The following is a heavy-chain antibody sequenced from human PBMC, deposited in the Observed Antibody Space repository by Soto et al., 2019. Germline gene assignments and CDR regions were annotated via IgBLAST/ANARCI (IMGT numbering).Heavy chain of an antibody. J-gene: IGHJ6*02. CDR3: ATKVGVTNYLCYGMDV. V-gene: IGHV3-48*01. D-gene: IGHD3-3*01. Sequence: GGSLRLSCAASGFTFSSYSMNWVRQAPGKGLEWVSYISSSSSTIYYADSVKGRFTISRDNAKNTLFLEMKSLTPEDTAVYYCATKVGVTNYLCYGMDVWGQGTTVTVSS. CDR2: ISSSSSTI. CDR1: GFTFSSYS.